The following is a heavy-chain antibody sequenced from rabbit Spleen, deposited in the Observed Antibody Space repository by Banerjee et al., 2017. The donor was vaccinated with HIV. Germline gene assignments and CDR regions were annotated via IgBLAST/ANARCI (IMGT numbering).Heavy chain of an antibody. CDR2: IYGGSSGRT. J-gene: IGHJ2*01. D-gene: IGHD6-1*01. Sequence: QEQLVESGGGLVQPEGSLTLTCTASGFSFSRNDMCWVRQAPGKGLEWIGCIYGGSSGRTDYATWAKGRFTFSKTSSTTVTLQMTSLTAADTATYFCARDTHYGALDPWGPGTLVTVS. CDR3: ARDTHYGALDP. CDR1: GFSFSRND. V-gene: IGHV1S45*01.